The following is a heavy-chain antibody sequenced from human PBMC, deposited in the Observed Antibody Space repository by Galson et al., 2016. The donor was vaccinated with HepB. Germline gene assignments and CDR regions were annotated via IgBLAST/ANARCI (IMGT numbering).Heavy chain of an antibody. V-gene: IGHV4-59*01. D-gene: IGHD3-10*01. CDR3: ARQGDGLLWFGEENYYYAMDV. CDR2: IYYDGST. CDR1: GSSIKNFY. Sequence: SETLSLTCTVSGSSIKNFYWSWIRQAPGKGLEWIGYIYYDGSTKYNASLKSRVTISLDTSKNQFSLKLTSVTAADTAVYYCARQGDGLLWFGEENYYYAMDVWGQGTTVIISS. J-gene: IGHJ6*02.